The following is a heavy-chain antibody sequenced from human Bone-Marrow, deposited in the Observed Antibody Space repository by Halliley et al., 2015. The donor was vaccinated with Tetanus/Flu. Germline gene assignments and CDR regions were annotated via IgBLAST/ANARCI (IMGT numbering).Heavy chain of an antibody. D-gene: IGHD4-4*01. V-gene: IGHV3-74*01. CDR3: ARPRDSNGYFYFYAMDV. Sequence: NSDGSSPGYADSVKGRFTFSRDNAKNTLYLQMNSLRVEDTAVYYCARPRDSNGYFYFYAMDVWGQGTTVTVSS. J-gene: IGHJ6*01. CDR2: NSDGSSP.